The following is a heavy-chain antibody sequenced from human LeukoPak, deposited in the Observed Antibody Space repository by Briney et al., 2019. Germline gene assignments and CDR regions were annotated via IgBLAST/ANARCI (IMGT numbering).Heavy chain of an antibody. J-gene: IGHJ4*02. CDR3: ATGSPGGH. Sequence: PGVSLRLSCAASGFTFSSYWMIWVRPAPGKGLEGWANIKQDGSEKFYVDYVKGRFTISRDNAKDSLYLQMKSLRAEDTAVYYCATGSPGGHWGQGTLVTVSS. D-gene: IGHD6-25*01. V-gene: IGHV3-7*01. CDR2: IKQDGSEK. CDR1: GFTFSSYW.